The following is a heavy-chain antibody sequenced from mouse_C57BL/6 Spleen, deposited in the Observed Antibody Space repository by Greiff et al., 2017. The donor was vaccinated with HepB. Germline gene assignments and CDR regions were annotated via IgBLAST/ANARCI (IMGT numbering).Heavy chain of an antibody. CDR2: IDPSDSYT. D-gene: IGHD4-1*01. Sequence: QVQLQQPGAELVMPGASVKLSCKASGYTFTSYWMHWVKQRPGQGLEWIGEIDPSDSYTNYNQKFKGKSTLTVDKSSSTAYMQLSSLTSEDSAVYYCARGGLGRRVDYWGQGTTLTVSS. V-gene: IGHV1-69*01. J-gene: IGHJ2*01. CDR3: ARGGLGRRVDY. CDR1: GYTFTSYW.